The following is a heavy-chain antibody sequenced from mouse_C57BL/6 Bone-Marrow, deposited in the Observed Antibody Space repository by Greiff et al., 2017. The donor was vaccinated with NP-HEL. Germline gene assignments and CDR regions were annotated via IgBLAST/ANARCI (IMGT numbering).Heavy chain of an antibody. J-gene: IGHJ1*03. CDR2: IYPGNSDT. CDR1: GYTFTSYW. CDR3: TRYYGSSYGNWYFDV. D-gene: IGHD1-1*01. V-gene: IGHV1-5*01. Sequence: VQLQQSGTVLARPGASVKMSCKTSGYTFTSYWMHWVKQRPGQGLEWIGAIYPGNSDTSYNQKFKGKAKLTAVTSASTAYMELSSLTNEDSAVYYCTRYYGSSYGNWYFDVWGTGTTVTVSS.